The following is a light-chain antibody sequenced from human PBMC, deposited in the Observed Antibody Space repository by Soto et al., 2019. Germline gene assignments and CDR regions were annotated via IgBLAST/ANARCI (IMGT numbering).Light chain of an antibody. CDR1: SSNTGAGYD. CDR3: QSYDSSLNIWV. J-gene: IGLJ3*02. V-gene: IGLV1-40*01. Sequence: QSALTQSPSVSGAPGQRVTISCTGSSSNTGAGYDVHWYQQFPGTVPKLLIYGNRNRPSGVPDRFSGSKSGTSASLAITGLQAEDEADYYCQSYDSSLNIWVFGGGTQLTVL. CDR2: GNR.